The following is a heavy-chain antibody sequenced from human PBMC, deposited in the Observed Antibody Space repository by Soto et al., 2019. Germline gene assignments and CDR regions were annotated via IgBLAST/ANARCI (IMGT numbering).Heavy chain of an antibody. Sequence: NPSETLSLTCTVSGGSISSGGYYWSWIRQHPGKGLEWIGYIYYSGSTYYNPSLKSRVTISVDTSKNQFSLKLSSVTAADTAVYYCARDFDRVGMDVWGQGTTVTVSS. CDR3: ARDFDRVGMDV. V-gene: IGHV4-31*03. D-gene: IGHD3-22*01. CDR1: GGSISSGGYY. J-gene: IGHJ6*02. CDR2: IYYSGST.